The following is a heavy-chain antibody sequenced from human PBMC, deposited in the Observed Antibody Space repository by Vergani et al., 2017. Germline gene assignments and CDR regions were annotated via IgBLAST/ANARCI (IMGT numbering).Heavy chain of an antibody. Sequence: EVQLVESGGGLVQPGRSLRLSCAASGFTFDDYAMHWVRQAPGKGLEWFSGISWNSGSIGYADSVKGRFTISRDNAKNSLYLQMNSLRAEDTALYYCAKEYYVWGSYRLGTNAFDIWGQGTMVTVSS. J-gene: IGHJ3*02. CDR1: GFTFDDYA. V-gene: IGHV3-9*01. CDR2: ISWNSGSI. CDR3: AKEYYVWGSYRLGTNAFDI. D-gene: IGHD3-16*02.